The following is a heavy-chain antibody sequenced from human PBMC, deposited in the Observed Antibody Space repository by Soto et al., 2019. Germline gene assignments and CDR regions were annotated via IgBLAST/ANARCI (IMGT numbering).Heavy chain of an antibody. V-gene: IGHV3-23*01. CDR3: AIVQCTGGSCFSSYYYSCGMDV. CDR1: GFTFTSYA. J-gene: IGHJ6*02. D-gene: IGHD2-15*01. Sequence: EVQLLESGGGLVQPGGSLRLSCAASGFTFTSYAMIWVRQAPGKGLEWVSAISGSGGSTYYADSVKGRFTISRDNSKNTVYLQMNSLRAEDTAVYYCAIVQCTGGSCFSSYYYSCGMDVWGQGTTVTVSS. CDR2: ISGSGGST.